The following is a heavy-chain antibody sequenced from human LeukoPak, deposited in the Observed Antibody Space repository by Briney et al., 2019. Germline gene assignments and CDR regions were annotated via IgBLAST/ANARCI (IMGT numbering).Heavy chain of an antibody. CDR2: IFYSGST. J-gene: IGHJ4*02. D-gene: IGHD3-10*01. CDR1: GASIRSSSYY. CDR3: ASTLTYYYGSGSYYIDC. Sequence: SETLSLTCTVSGASIRSSSYYWGWVRQPPGRGLEWIGSIFYSGSTYYNPSIKSRVTISVDTSKNQFSLKLRSMTAADTAVYYCASTLTYYYGSGSYYIDCWGQGTLVTVSS. V-gene: IGHV4-39*01.